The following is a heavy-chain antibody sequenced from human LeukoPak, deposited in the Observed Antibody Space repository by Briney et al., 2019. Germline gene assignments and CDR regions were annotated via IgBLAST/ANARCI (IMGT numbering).Heavy chain of an antibody. J-gene: IGHJ4*02. CDR2: INHSGST. CDR1: GGSFSGYY. CDR3: ARAYSGSYYYFDY. V-gene: IGHV4-34*01. Sequence: SETLSLTCAVYGGSFSGYYWSWIRQPPGKGLEWIGEINHSGSTNYNPSHKSRVTISVDTSKNQFSLKLSSVTAADTAVYYCARAYSGSYYYFDYWGQGTLVTVSS. D-gene: IGHD1-26*01.